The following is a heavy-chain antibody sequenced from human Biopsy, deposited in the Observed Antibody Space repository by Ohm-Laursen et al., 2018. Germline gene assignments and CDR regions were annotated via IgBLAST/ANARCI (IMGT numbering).Heavy chain of an antibody. CDR2: INPSGSTT. J-gene: IGHJ4*02. CDR1: GYSLTSYY. Sequence: SVKVSCKASGYSLTSYYMHWVRQAPGQGLEWMGMINPSGSTTSYPQIFQGRVTMTRDTSKSTVYMELSSLKSADTAVYFCARNTGWYGDLYYFDYWGQGTLVTVSS. CDR3: ARNTGWYGDLYYFDY. V-gene: IGHV1-46*01. D-gene: IGHD6-19*01.